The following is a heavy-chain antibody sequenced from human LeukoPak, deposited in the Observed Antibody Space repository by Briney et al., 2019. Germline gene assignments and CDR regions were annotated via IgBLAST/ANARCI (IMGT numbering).Heavy chain of an antibody. Sequence: PGGSLRLSCRASGFTFSDYGMSWVRQAPGKGLEWVSTITSGGGSTYYADSVKGRFTISRDNSKNTLYLQMNSLRAEDTAVYFCATGERMVRGDGVDYWGQGTLVTVSS. CDR1: GFTFSDYG. D-gene: IGHD3-10*01. J-gene: IGHJ4*02. CDR3: ATGERMVRGDGVDY. V-gene: IGHV3-23*01. CDR2: ITSGGGST.